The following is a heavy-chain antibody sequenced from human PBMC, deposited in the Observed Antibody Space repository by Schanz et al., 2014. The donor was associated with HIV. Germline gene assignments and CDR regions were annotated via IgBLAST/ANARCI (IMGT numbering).Heavy chain of an antibody. CDR1: GFTFSSYA. V-gene: IGHV3-23*01. CDR2: ISGSSIT. CDR3: ARVSQITHIVVVTASLVDV. Sequence: EVQLLESGGGLVQPGGSLRLSCAASGFTFSSYAMSWVRQAPGKGLEWVSAISGSSITYSADSVKGRFTISRDNSKNTLYLQMNSLRAEDTAVYYCARVSQITHIVVVTASLVDVWGQGTTVTVSS. D-gene: IGHD2-21*02. J-gene: IGHJ6*02.